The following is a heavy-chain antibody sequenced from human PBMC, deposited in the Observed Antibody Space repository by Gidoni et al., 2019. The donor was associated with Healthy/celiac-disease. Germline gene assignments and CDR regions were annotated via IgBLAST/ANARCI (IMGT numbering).Heavy chain of an antibody. J-gene: IGHJ4*02. V-gene: IGHV3-48*02. CDR3: ASRGYCGGDCYSFDY. CDR2: ISSSSSTI. Sequence: EVQLVESGGGLVQPGGSLRLSCAASGFTFSSYSMNWVRQAPGKGLEWVSYISSSSSTIYYADSVKGRFTISRDNAKNSLYLQMNSLRDEDTAVYYCASRGYCGGDCYSFDYWGQGTLVTVSS. D-gene: IGHD2-21*01. CDR1: GFTFSSYS.